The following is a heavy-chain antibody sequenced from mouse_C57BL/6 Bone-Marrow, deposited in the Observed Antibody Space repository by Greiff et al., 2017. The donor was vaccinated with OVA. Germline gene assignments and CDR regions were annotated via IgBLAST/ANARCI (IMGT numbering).Heavy chain of an antibody. J-gene: IGHJ2*01. CDR1: GFTFSSYA. CDR2: ISDGGSYT. Sequence: EVMLVESGGGLVKPGGSLKLSCAASGFTFSSYAMSWVRQTPEKRLEWVATISDGGSYTYYPDNVKGRFTISRDNAKNNLYLQMSHLKSEDTAMYYCARVYYDYRYYFDYWGQGTTLTVSS. D-gene: IGHD2-4*01. V-gene: IGHV5-4*03. CDR3: ARVYYDYRYYFDY.